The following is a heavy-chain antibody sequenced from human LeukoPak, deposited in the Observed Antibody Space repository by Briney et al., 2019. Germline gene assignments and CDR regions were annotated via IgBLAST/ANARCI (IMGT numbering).Heavy chain of an antibody. D-gene: IGHD6-6*01. CDR1: GLTFSNAW. J-gene: IGHJ3*02. CDR2: IKSTTVGGTT. Sequence: SGGSLRLSCAVSGLTFSNAWMSWVRQAPGKGLEWVGRIKSTTVGGTTEYAAPVKGRFTISRDDSKNTLYLQMNSLKTEDTAVYYCTTGIGIAARGADAFDIWGQGTMVTVSS. V-gene: IGHV3-15*01. CDR3: TTGIGIAARGADAFDI.